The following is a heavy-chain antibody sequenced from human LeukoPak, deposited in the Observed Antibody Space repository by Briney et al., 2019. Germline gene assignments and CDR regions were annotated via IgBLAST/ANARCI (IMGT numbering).Heavy chain of an antibody. CDR1: GGSISSYY. V-gene: IGHV4-4*07. CDR2: IYTSGST. CDR3: ASYSSPYYRNDAFDI. J-gene: IGHJ3*02. Sequence: PSETLSLTCTVSGGSISSYYWSWIRQPAGKGLEWIGRIYTSGSTNYNPSLKRRVTMSVDTSKNQFSLKLSSVTAADTAVYYCASYSSPYYRNDAFDIGGQGTMVTVSS. D-gene: IGHD6-13*01.